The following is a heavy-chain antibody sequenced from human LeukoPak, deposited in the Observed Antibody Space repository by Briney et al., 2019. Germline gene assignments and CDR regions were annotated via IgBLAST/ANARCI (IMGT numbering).Heavy chain of an antibody. CDR1: GGTFSSYA. CDR3: ARRDDNSMGYCPPYYFEL. CDR2: IIPIFGTA. D-gene: IGHD3-22*01. V-gene: IGHV1-69*01. Sequence: GASVKVSCKASGGTFSSYAISWVRPAPGQGLEWMGGIIPIFGTAHYAHKFQGRVTITADESTSTAYMELSSLRSEDTAVDYWARRDDNSMGYCPPYYFELWGQRTMVTVSS. J-gene: IGHJ3*01.